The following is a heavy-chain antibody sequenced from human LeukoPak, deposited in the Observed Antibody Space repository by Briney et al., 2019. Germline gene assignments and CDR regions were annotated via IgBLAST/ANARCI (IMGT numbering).Heavy chain of an antibody. V-gene: IGHV3-23*01. D-gene: IGHD2-15*01. Sequence: GGSLRLSCAASGFTFSSYWMHWVRQAPGKGLEWVSLVSVSGDATHDADSVKGRFTISRDNSKNTLYLQMNSLRADDTAVYYCAKRFCSGAGCPNYFDYWGQGTLVTVSS. CDR1: GFTFSSYW. J-gene: IGHJ4*02. CDR3: AKRFCSGAGCPNYFDY. CDR2: VSVSGDAT.